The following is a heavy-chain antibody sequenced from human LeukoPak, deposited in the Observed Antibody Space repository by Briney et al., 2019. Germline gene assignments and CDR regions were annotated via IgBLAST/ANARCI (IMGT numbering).Heavy chain of an antibody. J-gene: IGHJ4*02. CDR1: GSTFSSYS. Sequence: GGSLRLSCAASGSTFSSYSMNWVRQAPGKGLEWVSSISSSSSYIYYADSVKGRFPISRDNAKNSLYLQMNSLRAEDTAVYYCARGLPGIAAAGTNFDYWGQGTLVTVSS. V-gene: IGHV3-21*01. D-gene: IGHD6-13*01. CDR2: ISSSSSYI. CDR3: ARGLPGIAAAGTNFDY.